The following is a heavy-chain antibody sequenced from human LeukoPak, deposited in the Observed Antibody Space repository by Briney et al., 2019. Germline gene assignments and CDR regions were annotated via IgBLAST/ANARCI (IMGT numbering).Heavy chain of an antibody. J-gene: IGHJ4*02. D-gene: IGHD4/OR15-4a*01. CDR2: ISSDGSDN. Sequence: GRSLRLSCAASGFTFSSYAMHWVRQAPGKGLEWVAVISSDGSDNYYADSVKGRFTISRGNSKNTLYLQMNSLRAEDTAVYYCARAAPPGALDYWGQGTLVTVSS. V-gene: IGHV3-30*04. CDR1: GFTFSSYA. CDR3: ARAAPPGALDY.